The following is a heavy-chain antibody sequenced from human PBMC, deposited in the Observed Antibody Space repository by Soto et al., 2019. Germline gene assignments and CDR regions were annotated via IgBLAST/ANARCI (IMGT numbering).Heavy chain of an antibody. V-gene: IGHV3-23*01. Sequence: EVQLLESGGGLVQPGGSLRLSCAASGFTFSSYAMNWVHQAPGKGLEWVAEVSGSGTITYYAPSVKGRFTISSDSSKHTFYLQMYSLRAEDTAIYYCAKSLSGLLSFGDFNYWGQGALVTVSS. CDR1: GFTFSSYA. CDR3: AKSLSGLLSFGDFNY. J-gene: IGHJ4*02. D-gene: IGHD2-15*01. CDR2: VSGSGTIT.